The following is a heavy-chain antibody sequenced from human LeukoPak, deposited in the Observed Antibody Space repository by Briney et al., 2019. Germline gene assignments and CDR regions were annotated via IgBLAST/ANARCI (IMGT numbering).Heavy chain of an antibody. V-gene: IGHV4-31*03. CDR1: GDYISRSSYY. CDR2: IYYSGST. D-gene: IGHD2-15*01. CDR3: ARGRSLTLDY. Sequence: SETLSLTCTVSGDYISRSSYYWSWIRQHPGKGLEWIGYIYYSGSTYYNPSLKSRVTISVDTYKNQFSLKLSSVTAADTAVYYCARGRSLTLDYWGQGTLVTVSS. J-gene: IGHJ4*02.